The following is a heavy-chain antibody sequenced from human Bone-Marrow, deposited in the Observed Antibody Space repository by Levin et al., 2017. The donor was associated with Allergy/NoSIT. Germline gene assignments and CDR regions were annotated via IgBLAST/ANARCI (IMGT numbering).Heavy chain of an antibody. J-gene: IGHJ6*02. V-gene: IGHV3-30*04. Sequence: GGSLRLSCAASGSTLNNYAMHWVRQAPGRGLEWVAVISYDGTNKYYADSVKGRFTISRDNSKNTLFLQMQSLRVDDTAVYSCARDMYTSTWLDYFGLGVWGRGTTVIVSS. D-gene: IGHD6-13*01. CDR2: ISYDGTNK. CDR3: ARDMYTSTWLDYFGLGV. CDR1: GSTLNNYA.